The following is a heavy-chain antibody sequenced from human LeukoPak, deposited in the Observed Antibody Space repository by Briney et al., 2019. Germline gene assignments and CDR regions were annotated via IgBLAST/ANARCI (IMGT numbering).Heavy chain of an antibody. CDR1: GGTFSSYA. CDR3: ARAYYSGYEGYFDY. Sequence: GASVKVSCKASGGTFSSYAISWVRQAPGQGLEWMGRIIPILGIANYAQKFQGRVTITADKSTSTAYMELSSLRSEDTAVYYCARAYYSGYEGYFDYWGQGTLVTVSS. J-gene: IGHJ4*02. D-gene: IGHD5-12*01. V-gene: IGHV1-69*04. CDR2: IIPILGIA.